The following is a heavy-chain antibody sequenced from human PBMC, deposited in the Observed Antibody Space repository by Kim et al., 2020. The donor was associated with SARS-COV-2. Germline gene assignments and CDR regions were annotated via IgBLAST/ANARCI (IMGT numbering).Heavy chain of an antibody. Sequence: GGSLRLSCAASGFTFNKAWMHWVRQAPGKGLEWVGRIMSKKDGEATHHAAPVRGRFSISRDDSKNTVYLQMNSLDTEDSAVYYCAKVGPEGNYLDYWGQGTLVTVYS. CDR2: IMSKKDGEAT. D-gene: IGHD3-3*01. CDR3: AKVGPEGNYLDY. V-gene: IGHV3-15*01. CDR1: GFTFNKAW. J-gene: IGHJ4*02.